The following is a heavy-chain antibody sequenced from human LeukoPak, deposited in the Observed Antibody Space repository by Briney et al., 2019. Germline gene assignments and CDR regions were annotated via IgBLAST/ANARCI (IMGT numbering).Heavy chain of an antibody. CDR3: ARDKYYDRSGYYYGLDY. Sequence: PSQTLSLTCTVSGGSISSGGYYWSWIRQHPGKGLEWIGYIYYSGSTYYNPSLKSRVTISVDTSKNQFSLKLSSVTAADTDVYYCARDKYYDRSGYYYGLDYWGQGTLVTVSS. CDR2: IYYSGST. V-gene: IGHV4-31*03. J-gene: IGHJ4*02. CDR1: GGSISSGGYY. D-gene: IGHD3-22*01.